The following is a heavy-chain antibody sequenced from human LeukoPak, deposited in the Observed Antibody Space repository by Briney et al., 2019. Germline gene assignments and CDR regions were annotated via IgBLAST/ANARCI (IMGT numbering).Heavy chain of an antibody. J-gene: IGHJ3*02. CDR2: ISGSGGST. V-gene: IGHV3-23*01. CDR1: GFTFSSYA. Sequence: GGSLRLSCAASGFTFSSYAMNWVRQAPGKGLEWVSGISGSGGSTYYADSVKGRFTISRDNAKNSLYLQMNSLRAEDTAVYYCARDLVVQQWLVEGFAFDIWGQGTMVTVSS. CDR3: ARDLVVQQWLVEGFAFDI. D-gene: IGHD6-19*01.